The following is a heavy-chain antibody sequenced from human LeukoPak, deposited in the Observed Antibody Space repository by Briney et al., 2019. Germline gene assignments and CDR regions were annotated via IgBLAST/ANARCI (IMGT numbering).Heavy chain of an antibody. J-gene: IGHJ4*02. V-gene: IGHV4-59*01. Sequence: SETLSLTCTVSGGSISSYYWSWIRQPPGKGLEGIGYIFYSGSTNYNPSLKSRVTISLDPSKNQFSLKMSSVTAADTAVYYCARARSGFVDYFANWGRGTLVTVSS. D-gene: IGHD3-3*01. CDR2: IFYSGST. CDR3: ARARSGFVDYFAN. CDR1: GGSISSYY.